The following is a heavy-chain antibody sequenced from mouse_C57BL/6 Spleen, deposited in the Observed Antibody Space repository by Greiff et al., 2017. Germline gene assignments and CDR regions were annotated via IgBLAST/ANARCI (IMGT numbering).Heavy chain of an antibody. CDR2: IHPNSGST. J-gene: IGHJ2*01. V-gene: IGHV1-64*01. CDR1: GYTFTSYW. D-gene: IGHD2-4*01. CDR3: AREGDYGTRYYFDY. Sequence: VQLQQPGAELVKPGASVKLSCKASGYTFTSYWMHWVKQRPGQGLEWIGMIHPNSGSTNYNEKFKSKATLTVDKSSSTAYMQLSSLTSEDSAVYFCAREGDYGTRYYFDYWGQGTTLTVSS.